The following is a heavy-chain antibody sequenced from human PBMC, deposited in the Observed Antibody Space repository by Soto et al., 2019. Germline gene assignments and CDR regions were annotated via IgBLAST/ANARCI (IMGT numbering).Heavy chain of an antibody. D-gene: IGHD2-2*01. Sequence: QFQVEQSGAEVKKPGASVKVSCMVSGYTFSSYGISWVRQAPGQGLEWMGWISGYNGKPNYAQKLPGRVNTTTDISTRTAYMELRSLRYDDTAVYYCARGGYCNRSTCFSADDFYYYGMDVWGQGTTVTVSS. CDR2: ISGYNGKP. CDR3: ARGGYCNRSTCFSADDFYYYGMDV. CDR1: GYTFSSYG. J-gene: IGHJ6*02. V-gene: IGHV1-18*01.